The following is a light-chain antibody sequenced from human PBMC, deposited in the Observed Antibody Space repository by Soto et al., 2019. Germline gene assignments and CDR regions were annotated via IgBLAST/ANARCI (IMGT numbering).Light chain of an antibody. Sequence: DTQMTQSPSTLSASVGDRVTITCRASQGIASYLAWYQQKPGQAPNLLIYAASTLQSGVPSRFSGSGSGTDFTLTISSLQPEDFATYYCQQLNSYPLTFGGGTKVDIK. CDR1: QGIASY. J-gene: IGKJ4*01. V-gene: IGKV1-9*01. CDR2: AAS. CDR3: QQLNSYPLT.